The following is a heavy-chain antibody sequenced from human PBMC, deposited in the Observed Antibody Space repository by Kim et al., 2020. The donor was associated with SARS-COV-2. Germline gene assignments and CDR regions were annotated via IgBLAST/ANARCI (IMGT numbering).Heavy chain of an antibody. CDR3: ARLNYYGSGSYYGYYYGMDV. V-gene: IGHV3-21*01. Sequence: GGSLRLSCAASGFTFSSYSMNWVRQAPGKGLEWVSSISSSSSYIYYADSVKGRFTISRDNAKNSLYLQMNSLTAEDTAVYYCARLNYYGSGSYYGYYYGMDVWGQGTTVTVSS. CDR2: ISSSSSYI. J-gene: IGHJ6*02. CDR1: GFTFSSYS. D-gene: IGHD3-10*01.